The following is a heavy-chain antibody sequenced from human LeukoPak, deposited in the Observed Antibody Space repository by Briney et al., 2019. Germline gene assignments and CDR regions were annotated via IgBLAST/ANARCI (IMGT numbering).Heavy chain of an antibody. Sequence: SVKVSCKASGGTFSSYAISWVRQAPGQGLEWMGGIIPTFGTANYAQKFQGRVTITADKSTSTAYMELSSLRSEDTAVYYCARDAKMATITWYFDYWGQGTLVTVSS. CDR2: IIPTFGTA. D-gene: IGHD5-24*01. V-gene: IGHV1-69*06. CDR3: ARDAKMATITWYFDY. CDR1: GGTFSSYA. J-gene: IGHJ4*02.